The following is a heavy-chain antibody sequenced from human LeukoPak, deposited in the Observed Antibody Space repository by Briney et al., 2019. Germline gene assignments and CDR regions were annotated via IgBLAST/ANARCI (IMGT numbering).Heavy chain of an antibody. V-gene: IGHV4-61*02. CDR1: GGSISSGSYY. CDR3: ARAPRYSSSWSFDY. CDR2: IYTSGST. J-gene: IGHJ4*02. Sequence: PSQTLSLTCTVSGGSISSGSYYWSWIRQPAGKGLEWIGRIYTSGSTNYNPSLKSRVTISVDTSKNQVSLKLSSVTAADTAVYYCARAPRYSSSWSFDYWGQGTLVTVSS. D-gene: IGHD6-13*01.